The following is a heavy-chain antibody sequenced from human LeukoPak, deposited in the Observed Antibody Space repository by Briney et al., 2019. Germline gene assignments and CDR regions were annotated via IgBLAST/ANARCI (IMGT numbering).Heavy chain of an antibody. V-gene: IGHV3-21*01. CDR3: ARGGGAWGEFDY. CDR1: GFNFKLYS. CDR2: ISSSATYK. J-gene: IGHJ4*02. Sequence: GGSLRLSCAASGFNFKLYSMHWVRQAPGKGLEWVSSISSSATYKYYPDSLKGRFTISRDNAKKSLFLQLDSLRAEDTAVYSGARGGGAWGEFDYWGLGTLVIVSS. D-gene: IGHD3-16*01.